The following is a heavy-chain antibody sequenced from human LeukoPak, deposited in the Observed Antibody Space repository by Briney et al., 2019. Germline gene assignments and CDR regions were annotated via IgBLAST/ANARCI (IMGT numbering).Heavy chain of an antibody. CDR2: IKQDGSEK. CDR1: GFTFSSYW. V-gene: IGHV3-7*01. J-gene: IGHJ6*03. CDR3: ARRAMPYYGSGSYYSYYYYMDV. D-gene: IGHD3-10*01. Sequence: PGGSLRLSCAASGFTFSSYWMSWVHQAPGKGLEWVANIKQDGSEKYYVDSVKGRFTISRDNAKNSLYLQMNSLRAEDTAVYYCARRAMPYYGSGSYYSYYYYMDVWGKGTTVTISS.